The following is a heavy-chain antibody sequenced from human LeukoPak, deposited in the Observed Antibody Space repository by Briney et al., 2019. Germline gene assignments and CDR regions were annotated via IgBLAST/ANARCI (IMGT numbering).Heavy chain of an antibody. CDR1: GFTFSASS. CDR2: INPDDTG. J-gene: IGHJ4*02. D-gene: IGHD2-2*01. V-gene: IGHV3-23*01. Sequence: PGGSLRLSCLASGFTFSASSMTWVRQVPGKGLEWVSAINPDDTGYYADSVKGRFTISGDNSKNTLFLQMNSLRAEDTAVYYCAHGAMYQLDYWGQGTLVTVSS. CDR3: AHGAMYQLDY.